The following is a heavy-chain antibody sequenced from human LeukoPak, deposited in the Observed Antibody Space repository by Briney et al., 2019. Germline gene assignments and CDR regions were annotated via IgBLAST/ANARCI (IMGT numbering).Heavy chain of an antibody. CDR3: ATGYTYDYSLY. CDR1: GYTVTAFS. CDR2: FDPEDGAR. V-gene: IGHV1-24*01. J-gene: IGHJ4*02. D-gene: IGHD5-18*01. Sequence: ASVKVSCKLSGYTVTAFSIHWVRQAPGHGLEWMGGFDPEDGARIFAQKFQGRVTMTEDTSTDTAYMDLSRLRSEDTAVYYCATGYTYDYSLYWGKGTLVTVSS.